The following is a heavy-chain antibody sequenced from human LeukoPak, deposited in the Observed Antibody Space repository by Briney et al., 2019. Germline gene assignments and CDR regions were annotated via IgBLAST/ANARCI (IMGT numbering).Heavy chain of an antibody. D-gene: IGHD4-17*01. CDR2: MNPNSGST. CDR3: ARAEDYGDYYFDY. V-gene: IGHV1-8*01. J-gene: IGHJ4*02. Sequence: RASVKVSCKASGYTFTNYDINWVRQATGQGLEWMGWMNPNSGSTDYAQKFQGRVTMTRNTSVGTAYMELSSLRSEDTAVYYRARAEDYGDYYFDYWGQGTLVTVSS. CDR1: GYTFTNYD.